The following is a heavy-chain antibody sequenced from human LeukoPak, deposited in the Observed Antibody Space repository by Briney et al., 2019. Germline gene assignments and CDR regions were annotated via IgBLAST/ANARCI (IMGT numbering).Heavy chain of an antibody. CDR2: IYTSGST. CDR1: DVSTRTYY. V-gene: IGHV4-4*07. Sequence: SETLSLTCTVSDVSTRTYYWSWIRQPAGKGLEWIGRIYTSGSTNYNPSLKSRVTMSIDTSKNQFSLNLSSATAADTAVYYCARDHSSFPFDLWGQGTLVTVSS. CDR3: ARDHSSFPFDL. J-gene: IGHJ4*02. D-gene: IGHD2-2*01.